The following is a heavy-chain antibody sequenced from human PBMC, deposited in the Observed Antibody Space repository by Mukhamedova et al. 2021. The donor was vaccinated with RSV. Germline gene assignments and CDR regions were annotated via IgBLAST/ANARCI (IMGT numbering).Heavy chain of an antibody. CDR3: ARETYYYGSESSE. CDR2: ISAYNGNT. J-gene: IGHJ4*02. V-gene: IGHV1-18*01. D-gene: IGHD3-10*01. Sequence: ISAYNGNTNYAQKLQGRVTMTTDTSTSTAYMELRSLRSDDTAVYYCARETYYYGSESSEWGQGTLVTVSS.